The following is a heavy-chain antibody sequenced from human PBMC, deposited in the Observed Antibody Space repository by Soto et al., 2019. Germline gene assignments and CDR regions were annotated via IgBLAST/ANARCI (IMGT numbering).Heavy chain of an antibody. Sequence: PSETLSLTCSVSRGSISSYYWSWVRQPPGKGLEWIGFIHRTGSTKYNPSLESRVTISVDTSQNQLSLRLSSVTAADTAVYYCARESAGSGKNNWFDPWGQGILVTVS. CDR3: ARESAGSGKNNWFDP. J-gene: IGHJ5*02. D-gene: IGHD3-10*01. CDR1: RGSISSYY. V-gene: IGHV4-59*01. CDR2: IHRTGST.